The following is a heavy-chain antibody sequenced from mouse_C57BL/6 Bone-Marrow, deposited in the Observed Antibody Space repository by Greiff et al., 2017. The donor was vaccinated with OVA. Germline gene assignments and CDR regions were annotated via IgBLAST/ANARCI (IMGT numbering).Heavy chain of an antibody. CDR1: GYTFTSYW. Sequence: VHVKQSGTVLARPGASVKMSCKTSGYTFTSYWMHWVKQRPGQGLEWIGAIYPGNSDTSYNQKFKGKAKLTAVTSASTAYMELSSLTNEDSAVYYCTREYYSNYWYFDVWGTGTTVTVSS. CDR2: IYPGNSDT. CDR3: TREYYSNYWYFDV. D-gene: IGHD2-5*01. J-gene: IGHJ1*03. V-gene: IGHV1-5*01.